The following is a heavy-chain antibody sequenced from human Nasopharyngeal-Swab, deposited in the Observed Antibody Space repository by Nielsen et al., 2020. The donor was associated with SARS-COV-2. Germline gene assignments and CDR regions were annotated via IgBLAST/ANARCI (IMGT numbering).Heavy chain of an antibody. V-gene: IGHV3-23*01. CDR3: AKAPYLRGLDV. CDR2: ISGSGDTT. D-gene: IGHD2-21*01. Sequence: GESLNTSCAASGFTLSSYLMSWVPQAPGKGLEWVSIISGSGDTTYYADPVKDRFTISRDNSKNTLYMQTNSLRVEDTAVYYCAKAPYLRGLDVWGQGTTVTVSS. CDR1: GFTLSSYL. J-gene: IGHJ6*02.